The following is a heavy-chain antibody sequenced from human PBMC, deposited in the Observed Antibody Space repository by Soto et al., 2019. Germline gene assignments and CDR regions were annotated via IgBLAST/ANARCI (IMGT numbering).Heavy chain of an antibody. CDR3: ARGIRGAN. CDR2: INSGGSNK. CDR1: GFTFTDHY. J-gene: IGHJ4*02. D-gene: IGHD1-26*01. V-gene: IGHV3-11*01. Sequence: QVQLVESGGGLVKPGGSLRLSCTASGFTFTDHYMTWIRQAPGKGLEWVSYINSGGSNKYYADSVRGRFTISRDNAKNSVYLKMSRLLAEDTAIYYCARGIRGANWSEGTLVIVSS.